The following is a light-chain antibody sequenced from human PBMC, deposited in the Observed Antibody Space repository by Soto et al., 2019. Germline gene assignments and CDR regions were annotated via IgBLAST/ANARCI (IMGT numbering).Light chain of an antibody. Sequence: ENLVTHSPSTXCVYVGERAPRSCRDSESVRRIYVAWYKQKPGKXPXXXIYGAYNRATGIPDRFSGSGYGTDLTLTSDRLENEDCAVYYCKQSRLQKTVGHGTEVDI. CDR3: KQSRLQKT. J-gene: IGKJ1*01. CDR2: GAY. V-gene: IGKV3-20*01. CDR1: ESVRRIY.